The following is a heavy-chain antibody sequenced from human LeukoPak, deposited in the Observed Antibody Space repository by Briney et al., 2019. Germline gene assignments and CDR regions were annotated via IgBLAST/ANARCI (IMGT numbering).Heavy chain of an antibody. CDR2: INPNSGGT. D-gene: IGHD3-22*01. CDR3: AREVYYDSSGYLDY. Sequence: ASVKVSCKASGYTFTGYYMHWVRQAPGQGLEWMGWINPNSGGTNYAQKFQGRVTMTRDTTISTAYMELSRLRSDDTAVYYCAREVYYDSSGYLDYWGQGTLVTVSS. V-gene: IGHV1-2*02. CDR1: GYTFTGYY. J-gene: IGHJ4*02.